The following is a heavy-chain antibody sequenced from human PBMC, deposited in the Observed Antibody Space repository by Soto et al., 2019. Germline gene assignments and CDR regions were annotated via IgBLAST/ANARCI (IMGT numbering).Heavy chain of an antibody. CDR1: GFTFSGYA. D-gene: IGHD2-2*01. Sequence: PGGSLRLSCAASGFTFSGYAMSWVRQSPGKGLEWVSAISGSGGSTYYADSVKGRFTISRDNSKNTLYLQMNSLRAEDTAVYYCAKLVVPAAYNWFDPWGQGTLVTVSS. CDR3: AKLVVPAAYNWFDP. J-gene: IGHJ5*02. CDR2: ISGSGGST. V-gene: IGHV3-23*01.